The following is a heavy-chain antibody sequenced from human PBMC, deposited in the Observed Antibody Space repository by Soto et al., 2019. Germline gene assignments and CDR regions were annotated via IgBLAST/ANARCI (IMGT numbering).Heavy chain of an antibody. J-gene: IGHJ4*02. Sequence: SETLSLTCNVSGDSITTDGYSWRWFRQPPGKGLEWIGYIYHTGTAYYNPSLKSRVTLSVDRSKNQFSLSLSSMTAADTAVDYCAREAWERNFYFWGQGTLVTVSS. V-gene: IGHV4-30-2*01. D-gene: IGHD1-26*01. CDR1: GDSITTDGYS. CDR2: IYHTGTA. CDR3: AREAWERNFYF.